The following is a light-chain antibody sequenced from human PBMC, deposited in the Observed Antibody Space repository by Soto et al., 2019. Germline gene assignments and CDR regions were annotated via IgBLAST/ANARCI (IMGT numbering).Light chain of an antibody. CDR3: QSYDRSLSGYV. Sequence: QSVLAHPPSVSGAPGQRVTIACTASSSNIGAGYDVHWYQQLPGTAPKLLIYANGNRPSGVPDRFSGSKSGTSASLAITGLQAEDEADYYCQSYDRSLSGYVLGTGTKVTVL. V-gene: IGLV1-40*01. CDR2: ANG. J-gene: IGLJ1*01. CDR1: SSNIGAGYD.